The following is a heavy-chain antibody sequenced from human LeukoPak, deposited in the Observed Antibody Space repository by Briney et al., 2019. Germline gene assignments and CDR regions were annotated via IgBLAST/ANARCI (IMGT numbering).Heavy chain of an antibody. J-gene: IGHJ3*02. CDR3: ATTQQLGAFDI. V-gene: IGHV3-33*01. Sequence: GGSLRLSCAASGFTFSSYGMHWVRQAPGKGLEGVAVIWYDGSNKYYADSVKGRFTISRDNSKNTLYLQMNSPRAEDTAVYYCATTQQLGAFDIWGQGTMVTVSS. CDR2: IWYDGSNK. D-gene: IGHD6-6*01. CDR1: GFTFSSYG.